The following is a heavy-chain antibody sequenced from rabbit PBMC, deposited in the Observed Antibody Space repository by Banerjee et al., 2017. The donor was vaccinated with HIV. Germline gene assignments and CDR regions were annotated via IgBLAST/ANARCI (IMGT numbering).Heavy chain of an antibody. J-gene: IGHJ4*01. CDR1: GFSFSSGYY. Sequence: QSLEESGGDLVKPGASLTLTCTASGFSFSSGYYMCWVRQAPGKGLEWIGCIYTGSGNTYYASWAKGRFTISKTSSTTVTLQMTSLTVADTATYFCGRGTSGGYGFNLWGQGTLVTVS. D-gene: IGHD1-1*01. CDR3: GRGTSGGYGFNL. CDR2: IYTGSGNT. V-gene: IGHV1S40*01.